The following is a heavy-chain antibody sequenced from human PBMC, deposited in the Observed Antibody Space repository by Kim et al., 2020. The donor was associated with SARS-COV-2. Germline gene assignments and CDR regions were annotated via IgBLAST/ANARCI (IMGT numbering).Heavy chain of an antibody. CDR3: ARGGLRLGIAARLGYKGFDY. V-gene: IGHV4-34*01. D-gene: IGHD6-6*01. Sequence: SETLSLTCAVYGGSFSGYYWSWIRQPPGKGLEWIGEINHSGSTNYNPSLKSRVTISVDTSKNQFSLKLSSVTAADTAVYYCARGGLRLGIAARLGYKGFDYWGQGTLVTVSS. CDR1: GGSFSGYY. CDR2: INHSGST. J-gene: IGHJ4*02.